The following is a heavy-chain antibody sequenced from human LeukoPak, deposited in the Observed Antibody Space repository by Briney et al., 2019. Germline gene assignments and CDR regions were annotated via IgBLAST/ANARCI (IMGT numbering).Heavy chain of an antibody. Sequence: ASVKVSCKASGYTFTSYGISWVRQAPGHGLEWMGWISAYNGNTNYAQKLQGRVTMTTDTSTSTAYMELRSLRSDDTAVYYCARDRVSDHYGALWYFDLWGRGTLVTVSS. J-gene: IGHJ2*01. CDR1: GYTFTSYG. CDR2: ISAYNGNT. CDR3: ARDRVSDHYGALWYFDL. D-gene: IGHD4-17*01. V-gene: IGHV1-18*01.